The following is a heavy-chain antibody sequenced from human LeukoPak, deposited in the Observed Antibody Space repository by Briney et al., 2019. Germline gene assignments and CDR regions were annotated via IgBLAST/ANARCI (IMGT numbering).Heavy chain of an antibody. Sequence: GGSLRLSCAAPGFTFSTYGMHWVRQAPGKGLEWVSDIWYNGNTYYADSVKGRFTISRDNSKSTLYLQMNSLRAEDTAVYYCAREEGVDGTSGINNWGQGTLVIVSS. CDR2: IWYNGNT. J-gene: IGHJ4*02. CDR3: AREEGVDGTSGINN. D-gene: IGHD4-23*01. V-gene: IGHV3-33*01. CDR1: GFTFSTYG.